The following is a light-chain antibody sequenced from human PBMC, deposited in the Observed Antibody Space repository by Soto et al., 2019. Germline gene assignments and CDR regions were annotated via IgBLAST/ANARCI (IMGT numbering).Light chain of an antibody. CDR2: DAS. J-gene: IGKJ4*01. CDR3: QQRSNWPPTLT. V-gene: IGKV3-11*01. CDR1: QSVSSY. Sequence: EIVLTQSPATLSLSPGERSTLSCRDSQSVSSYVGWYQQKTGQAPRLLIYDASNRATGIPARFSGSGSGTDFTLTISSLEPEDFAVYYCQQRSNWPPTLTFGGVTKVEIK.